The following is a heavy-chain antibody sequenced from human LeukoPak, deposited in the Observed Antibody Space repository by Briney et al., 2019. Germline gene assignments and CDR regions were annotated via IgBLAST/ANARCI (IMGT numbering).Heavy chain of an antibody. J-gene: IGHJ4*02. D-gene: IGHD5-12*01. CDR2: VKSKTDGGTT. CDR1: GFTFSNAW. Sequence: GGSLRLSCAASGFTFSNAWMSWVRQAPGKGLEWVGRVKSKTDGGTTDYAAPVKGRFTIARDASKNTLYLQMNSLKTEDTAVYYCTKYSGYDPEFDYWGQGTLVTVSS. CDR3: TKYSGYDPEFDY. V-gene: IGHV3-15*01.